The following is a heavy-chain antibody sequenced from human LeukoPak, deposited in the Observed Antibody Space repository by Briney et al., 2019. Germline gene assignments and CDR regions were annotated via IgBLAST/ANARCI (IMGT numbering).Heavy chain of an antibody. D-gene: IGHD1-1*01. CDR2: INHSGST. CDR3: ARRTLSWKNWFDP. CDR1: GGSFSGYY. J-gene: IGHJ5*02. Sequence: SETLSLTCAVYGGSFSGYYWSWIRQPPGKGLEWIGEINHSGSTNYNLSLKSRVTISVDTSKSQFSLKLSSVTAADTAVYYCARRTLSWKNWFDPWGQGTLVTVSS. V-gene: IGHV4-34*01.